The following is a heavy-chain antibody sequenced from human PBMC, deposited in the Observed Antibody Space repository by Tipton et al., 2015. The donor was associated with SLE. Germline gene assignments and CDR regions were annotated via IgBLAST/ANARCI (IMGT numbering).Heavy chain of an antibody. J-gene: IGHJ4*02. CDR3: ARADYYDFWSGYYSG. CDR1: GGSISSGFHY. D-gene: IGHD3-3*01. CDR2: IYSSGGT. Sequence: TLSLTCNVSGGSISSGFHYWSWIRQPAGKGLEWIGRIYSSGGTNYNPSLKSRVTISVDTSKNQFSLKLSSVTAADTAVYYCARADYYDFWSGYYSGWGQGTLVTVSS. V-gene: IGHV4-61*02.